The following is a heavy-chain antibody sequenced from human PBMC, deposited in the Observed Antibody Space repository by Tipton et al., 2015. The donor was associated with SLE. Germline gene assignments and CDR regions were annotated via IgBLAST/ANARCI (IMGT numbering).Heavy chain of an antibody. V-gene: IGHV1-69*09. CDR1: GGTFSSYT. CDR2: IIPILGIA. Sequence: QVQLVQSGAEVKKPGSSVKVSCKASGGTFSSYTISWVRQAPGQGLEWMGRIIPILGIANYAQKFQGRVTITADKSTSTAYMELSSLRSEDTAVYYCARDHSGYYQLTRYFDLWGRGTLVTVSS. CDR3: ARDHSGYYQLTRYFDL. J-gene: IGHJ2*01. D-gene: IGHD3-22*01.